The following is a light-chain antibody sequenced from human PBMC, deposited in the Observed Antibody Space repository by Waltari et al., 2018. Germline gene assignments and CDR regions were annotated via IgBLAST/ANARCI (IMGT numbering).Light chain of an antibody. CDR3: QQTYSNFRT. CDR1: QRISSY. J-gene: IGKJ1*01. CDR2: AAS. Sequence: DIQMTQSPSSLSASVGDSVTIACWASQRISSYLDWYQQKPGQAPKLLIYAASSLESGVPSRFSGSGFGTDFTLIINSLQPEDFAVYYCQQTYSNFRTFGQGTKVDVK. V-gene: IGKV1-39*01.